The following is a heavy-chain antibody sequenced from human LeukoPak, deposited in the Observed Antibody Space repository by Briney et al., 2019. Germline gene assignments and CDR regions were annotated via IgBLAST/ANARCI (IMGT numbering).Heavy chain of an antibody. CDR2: MNPNSGST. J-gene: IGHJ6*02. CDR1: GYTFTSYD. CDR3: ARGSDCSSTSCFFYYYYGMDV. V-gene: IGHV1-8*01. Sequence: ASVKVSCKASGYTFTSYDINWVRQATGQGLEWMGWMNPNSGSTGYAQKFQGRVTMTRNTSISTAYMELSSLRSEDTAVYYCARGSDCSSTSCFFYYYYGMDVWGQGTTVTVSS. D-gene: IGHD2-2*01.